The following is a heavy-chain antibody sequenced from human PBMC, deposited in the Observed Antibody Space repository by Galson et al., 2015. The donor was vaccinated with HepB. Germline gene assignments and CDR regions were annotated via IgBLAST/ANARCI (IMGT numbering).Heavy chain of an antibody. D-gene: IGHD3-10*01. J-gene: IGHJ5*02. Sequence: SVKVSCKASGYTFTSYAMHWVRQAPGQRLEWMGWINAGNGNTKYSQKFQGRVTITRDTSASTAYMELSSLRSEDTAVYYCARDLTMVQGVRRGDWFDPWGQGTLVTVSS. CDR2: INAGNGNT. V-gene: IGHV1-3*01. CDR1: GYTFTSYA. CDR3: ARDLTMVQGVRRGDWFDP.